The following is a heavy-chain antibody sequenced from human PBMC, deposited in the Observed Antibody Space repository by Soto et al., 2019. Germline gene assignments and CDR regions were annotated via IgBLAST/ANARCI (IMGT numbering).Heavy chain of an antibody. J-gene: IGHJ6*02. CDR3: ARGGRRSPVMDV. CDR2: IYYSGRT. CDR1: GGSISSGGYY. Sequence: QVQLQESGPGLVKPSQTLSLTCTVSGGSISSGGYYWSWIRQHPGKGLEWIGYIYYSGRTYYNPSLKSRVTISVDTSKNQFSLKLSSVTAADTAVYYCARGGRRSPVMDVWGQGTTVTVSS. V-gene: IGHV4-31*03.